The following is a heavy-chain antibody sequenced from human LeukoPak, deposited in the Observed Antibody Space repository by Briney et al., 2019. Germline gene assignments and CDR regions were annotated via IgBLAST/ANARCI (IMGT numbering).Heavy chain of an antibody. CDR2: ISKDGSNK. V-gene: IGHV3-30*18. D-gene: IGHD1-1*01. Sequence: QPGGSLRLSCAASGFTFSSYGMHWVRQAPGKGLEWVAVISKDGSNKYYADSVKGRFTISRDNSKNTLYLQMNSLRAEDTAVYYCAKEAYNNPYGRDYWGQGTLVTVSS. CDR3: AKEAYNNPYGRDY. J-gene: IGHJ4*02. CDR1: GFTFSSYG.